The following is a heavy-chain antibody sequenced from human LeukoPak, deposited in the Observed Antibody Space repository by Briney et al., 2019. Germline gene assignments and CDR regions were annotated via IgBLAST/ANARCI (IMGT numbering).Heavy chain of an antibody. D-gene: IGHD3-22*01. CDR1: GYSISSGYY. J-gene: IGHJ4*02. CDR3: ASSYYDSSGPFDY. V-gene: IGHV4-38-2*02. CDR2: IYHSGST. Sequence: SETLSLTCTVSGYSISSGYYWGWIRQPPGKGLEWIGSIYHSGSTYYNPSLKSRATISVDTSKNQFSLKLSSVTAADTAVYYCASSYYDSSGPFDYWGQGTLVTVSS.